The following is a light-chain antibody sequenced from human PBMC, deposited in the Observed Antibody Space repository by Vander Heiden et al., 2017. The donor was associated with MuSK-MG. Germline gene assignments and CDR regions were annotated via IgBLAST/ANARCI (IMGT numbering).Light chain of an antibody. V-gene: IGKV1-16*02. CDR3: QQYNSYPRT. CDR1: QGISNS. CDR2: DAS. J-gene: IGKJ4*02. Sequence: DTQSTPPPSSLSASVGDIVTIICRASQGISNSLACFQHKPGKVPKSLIYDASSLQSGVPSKFSGRGYATEYSLTIRSPQPEKLATYFCQQYNSYPRTFGEGTKVELK.